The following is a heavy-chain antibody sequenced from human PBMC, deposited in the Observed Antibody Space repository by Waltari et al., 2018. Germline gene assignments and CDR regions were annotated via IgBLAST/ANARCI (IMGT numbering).Heavy chain of an antibody. V-gene: IGHV1-18*01. CDR1: GYTFALYC. D-gene: IGHD2-15*01. J-gene: IGHJ3*02. CDR3: ARAGIVVVVAATGDAFDI. CDR2: ISAYNGNT. Sequence: QVHLLQSGAEVKKPGASVKVSCKASGYTFALYCIIWVRQAPAQGLEWMGWISAYNGNTNYAQKVQGRVTMTTDTSTSTAYMELRSLTSDDTAVYYCARAGIVVVVAATGDAFDIWGQGTMVTVSS.